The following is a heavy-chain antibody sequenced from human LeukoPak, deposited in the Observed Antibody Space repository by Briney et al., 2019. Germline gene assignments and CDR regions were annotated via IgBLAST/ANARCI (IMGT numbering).Heavy chain of an antibody. CDR2: IYHSGST. V-gene: IGHV4-38-2*01. CDR3: ARNTTEVVTAKWFDP. J-gene: IGHJ5*02. CDR1: GYSISGGDY. D-gene: IGHD2-21*02. Sequence: SETLSLTCAVSGYSISGGDYWGWIRQPPGKGLEWIGGIYHSGSTHYNPSLKSRVTISVDTSKNQFSLKLSSVTAADTAVYYCARNTTEVVTAKWFDPWGQGTLVTVSS.